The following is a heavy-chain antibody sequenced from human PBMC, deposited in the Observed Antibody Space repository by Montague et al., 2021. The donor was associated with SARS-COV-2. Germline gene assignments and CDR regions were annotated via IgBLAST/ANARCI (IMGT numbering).Heavy chain of an antibody. CDR3: VSRGAGWFGSNPERFDY. Sequence: SETLSLTCAVSGGSTSSSNWWSWVRQPPGKGLEWIGEIYHSGRTNYNPSLKSRVTISVDKSKNQFSLKLSSVTAADTAVYYCVSRGAGWFGSNPERFDYWGQGTLVTVSS. V-gene: IGHV4-4*02. D-gene: IGHD3-10*01. J-gene: IGHJ4*02. CDR1: GGSTSSSNW. CDR2: IYHSGRT.